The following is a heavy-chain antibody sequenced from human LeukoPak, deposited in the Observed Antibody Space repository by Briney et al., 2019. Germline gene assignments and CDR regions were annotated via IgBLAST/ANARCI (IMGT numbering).Heavy chain of an antibody. CDR3: ARVYRGYSGSSGEHKYYFDY. CDR1: GGSISSGGYY. J-gene: IGHJ4*02. D-gene: IGHD5-12*01. CDR2: IYYSGST. Sequence: PSQTLSLTCTVSGGSISSGGYYWSWLRQHPGKGLEWIGYIYYSGSTYYNPSLKSRVTISVDTSKNQFSLKLSSVTAADTAVYYCARVYRGYSGSSGEHKYYFDYWGQGTLVTVSS. V-gene: IGHV4-31*03.